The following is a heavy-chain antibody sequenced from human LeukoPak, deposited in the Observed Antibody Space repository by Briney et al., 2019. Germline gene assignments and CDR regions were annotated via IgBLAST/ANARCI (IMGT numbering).Heavy chain of an antibody. CDR1: GFTFNYAW. CDR3: TTDEDWNYARKDV. CDR2: TVSEIDGGTT. V-gene: IGHV3-15*04. J-gene: IGHJ6*02. Sequence: GGSLRLSCAASGFTFNYAWMSWVRQVPGKGLEWVGQTVSEIDGGTTDYAASVKGRFTISRDDSKSTLYLQMNSLKIEDTAVYYCTTDEDWNYARKDVWGQGATVIVSS. D-gene: IGHD1-7*01.